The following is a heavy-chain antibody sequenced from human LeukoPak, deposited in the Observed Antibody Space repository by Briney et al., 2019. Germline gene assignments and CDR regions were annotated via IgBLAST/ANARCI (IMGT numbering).Heavy chain of an antibody. J-gene: IGHJ5*02. CDR3: ARARNDYDSSGFSALDL. D-gene: IGHD3-22*01. CDR1: GFTFSSYG. CDR2: IWYDGSNK. V-gene: IGHV3-33*01. Sequence: PGGSLRLSCAASGFTFSSYGMQWVRQAPGKGLEWVAVIWYDGSNKYCADSVKGRFTISRDNSKNTLYLQVNSLRAEDTAVYYCARARNDYDSSGFSALDLWGQGTLVTVSS.